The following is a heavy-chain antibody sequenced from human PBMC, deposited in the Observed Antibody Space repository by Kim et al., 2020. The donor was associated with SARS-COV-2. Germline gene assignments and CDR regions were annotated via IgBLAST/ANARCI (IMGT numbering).Heavy chain of an antibody. D-gene: IGHD3-10*01. J-gene: IGHJ5*02. CDR3: AHRQHHYYGSSYWFDP. CDR1: GFSLSTSGVG. CDR2: IYWDDDK. V-gene: IGHV2-5*02. Sequence: SGPTLVKPTQTLTLTCTFSGFSLSTSGVGVGWIRQPPGKALEWLALIYWDDDKRYSPSLKSRLTITKDTSKNQVVLTMTNMDPVDTATYYCAHRQHHYYGSSYWFDPWGQGTLVTVSS.